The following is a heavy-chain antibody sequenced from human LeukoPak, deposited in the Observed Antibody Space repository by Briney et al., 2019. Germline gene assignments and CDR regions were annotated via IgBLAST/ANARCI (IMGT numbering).Heavy chain of an antibody. D-gene: IGHD2/OR15-2a*01. CDR3: ATDSTFDP. Sequence: GGSLRLSCAASGFIFSNYAMSWVRQAPGKGLQWVSAFSGSGGSTYYADSVKGRFTISRDNSRNTLYLQMNSLRAEDTAVYYCATDSTFDPWGQGTLVTVSS. V-gene: IGHV3-23*01. CDR1: GFIFSNYA. J-gene: IGHJ5*02. CDR2: FSGSGGST.